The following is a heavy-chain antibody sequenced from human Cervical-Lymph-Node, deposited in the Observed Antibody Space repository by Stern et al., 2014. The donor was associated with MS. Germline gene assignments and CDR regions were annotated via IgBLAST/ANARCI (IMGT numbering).Heavy chain of an antibody. CDR3: AKGGGLDHWGYYGFDV. D-gene: IGHD2-15*01. V-gene: IGHV3-30*18. J-gene: IGHJ6*02. CDR1: GFTFSSRG. Sequence: VQLVESGGGVVQPGRSLRLSCAASGFTFSSRGMHWVRQAPGQGLAWVAVMSYDGSSKYYPDSVKGRFPISRDNSQSTMYLQMNSLRADATAVYYCAKGGGLDHWGYYGFDVWGQGTTVTVSS. CDR2: MSYDGSSK.